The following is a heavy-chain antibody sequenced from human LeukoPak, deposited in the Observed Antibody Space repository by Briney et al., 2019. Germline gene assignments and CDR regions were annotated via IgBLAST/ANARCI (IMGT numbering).Heavy chain of an antibody. J-gene: IGHJ4*02. CDR1: GYTFTGYY. D-gene: IGHD1-26*01. Sequence: ASVKVSCKASGYTFTGYYMHWVRQATGQGLEWMGWINPNSGGTNYAQKFQGRVTMTRDTPISTAYMELSRLRSDDTAVYYCARRPNIGSYANLDYWGQGTLVTVSS. CDR2: INPNSGGT. V-gene: IGHV1-2*02. CDR3: ARRPNIGSYANLDY.